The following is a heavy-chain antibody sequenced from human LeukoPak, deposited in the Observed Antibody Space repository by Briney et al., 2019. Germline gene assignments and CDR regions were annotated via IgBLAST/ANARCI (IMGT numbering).Heavy chain of an antibody. CDR2: IYSGGST. CDR1: EFSVGSNY. J-gene: IGHJ4*02. Sequence: GGSLRLSCAASEFSVGSNYMTWVRQAPGKGLEWVSLIYSGGSTYYADSVKGRFTISRDNSKNSLSLQMNSLRAEDTAVYYCAKLGYSYGYFIDYWGQGTLVTVSS. V-gene: IGHV3-66*01. D-gene: IGHD5-18*01. CDR3: AKLGYSYGYFIDY.